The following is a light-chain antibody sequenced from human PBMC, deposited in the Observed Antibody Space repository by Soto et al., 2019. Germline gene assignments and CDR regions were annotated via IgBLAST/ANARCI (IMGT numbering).Light chain of an antibody. CDR3: QQYGSSPIT. CDR2: RTS. CDR1: QSVSSN. J-gene: IGKJ5*01. V-gene: IGKV3D-15*01. Sequence: ELVMTQSPATLSVSPWERATLSCRASQSVSSNLAWYQQKPGQAPRFLIYRTSDRANGIPGRFSGSGSGTDFTLTISRLEPEDFAIYYCQQYGSSPITFGQGTRLEIK.